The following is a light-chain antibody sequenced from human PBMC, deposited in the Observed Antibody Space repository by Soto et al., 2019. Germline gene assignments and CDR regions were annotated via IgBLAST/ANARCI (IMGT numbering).Light chain of an antibody. CDR2: EAS. V-gene: IGKV1-17*01. J-gene: IGKJ4*01. CDR3: QQLDRYHFT. CDR1: QDIGTD. Sequence: DIQMTQSPSSLSASVADRVTITCRASQDIGTDLGWYQQKPGKAPERLIYEASVLQSGVPSRFSGSGSATEFTLTVSSLQHEDFESYYCQQLDRYHFTLRGGAKVDIK.